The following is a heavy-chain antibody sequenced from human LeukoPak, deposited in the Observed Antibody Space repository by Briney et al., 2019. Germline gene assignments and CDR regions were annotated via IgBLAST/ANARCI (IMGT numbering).Heavy chain of an antibody. CDR1: GGSISSYY. D-gene: IGHD5-12*01. CDR2: IYYSGST. CDR3: ARGGGYDALFDY. J-gene: IGHJ4*02. V-gene: IGHV4-59*01. Sequence: PSETLSLTCTVSGGSISSYYWSWIRQPPGKGLEWIRYIYYSGSTNYNPSLKSRVTISVDTSKNQFSLKLSSVTAADTAVYYCARGGGYDALFDYWGQGTLVTVSS.